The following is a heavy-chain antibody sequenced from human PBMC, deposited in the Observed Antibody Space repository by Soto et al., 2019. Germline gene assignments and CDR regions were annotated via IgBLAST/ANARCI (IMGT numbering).Heavy chain of an antibody. J-gene: IGHJ3*02. CDR2: IYYSGST. V-gene: IGHV4-59*01. Sequence: PSETLSLPCTVSGGSISSYYWSWIRQPPGKGLEWIGYIYYSGSTNYNPSLESRVTISVDTSKNQFSLKLSSVTAADTAVYYCARVRITIFGVVIMHAFDIWGQGTMVTVSS. CDR1: GGSISSYY. CDR3: ARVRITIFGVVIMHAFDI. D-gene: IGHD3-3*01.